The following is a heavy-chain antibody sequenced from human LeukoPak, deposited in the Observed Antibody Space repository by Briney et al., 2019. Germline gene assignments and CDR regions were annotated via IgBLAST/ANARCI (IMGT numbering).Heavy chain of an antibody. CDR2: IIPIFGTA. Sequence: SVKVSCKASGGTFSGYAISWVRQAPGQGLEWMGGIIPIFGTANYAQKFQGRVTITADESTSTAYMELSSLRSEDTAVYYCARLYSSSWPRPYWDFDYWGQGTLVTVSS. CDR3: ARLYSSSWPRPYWDFDY. D-gene: IGHD6-13*01. J-gene: IGHJ4*02. V-gene: IGHV1-69*13. CDR1: GGTFSGYA.